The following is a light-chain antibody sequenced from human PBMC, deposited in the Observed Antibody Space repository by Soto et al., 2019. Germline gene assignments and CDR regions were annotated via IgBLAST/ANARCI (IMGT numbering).Light chain of an antibody. Sequence: ETVLTQSPGTLSLSPGESATLSCRASQSVSNSYLAWYQQKPGQAPRLLIYGASSRATGIPVRFSGSGSGTDFTLTISRLEPEDFAVYYCQQYGRSPPSWTFGQGTKVEIK. CDR1: QSVSNSY. V-gene: IGKV3-20*01. CDR3: QQYGRSPPSWT. J-gene: IGKJ1*01. CDR2: GAS.